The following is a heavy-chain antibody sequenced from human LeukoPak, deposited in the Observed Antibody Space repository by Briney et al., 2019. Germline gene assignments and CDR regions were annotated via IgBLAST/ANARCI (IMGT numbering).Heavy chain of an antibody. CDR3: ASHTSGANYDY. CDR2: ISSSSSYI. CDR1: GFTFSIYS. J-gene: IGHJ4*02. V-gene: IGHV3-21*01. D-gene: IGHD1-26*01. Sequence: GGSLRLSCAASGFTFSIYSINWVRQAPGKGLEWVSSISSSSSYIYYADSVKGRFTISRDNAKNSLYLQMNSLRAEDTAVYYCASHTSGANYDYWGQGTLVTVSS.